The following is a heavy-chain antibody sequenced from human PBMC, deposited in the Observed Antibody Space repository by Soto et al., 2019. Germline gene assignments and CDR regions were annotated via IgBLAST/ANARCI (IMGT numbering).Heavy chain of an antibody. CDR1: GFTFTSSA. J-gene: IGHJ6*03. CDR3: AAEDPPRYCSSTSCSGYYYMDV. V-gene: IGHV1-58*02. Sequence: ASVKVSCKASGFTFTSSAMQWVRQARGQRLEWIGWIVVGSGNTNYAQKFQERVTITRDMSTSTAYMELSSLRSEDTAVYYCAAEDPPRYCSSTSCSGYYYMDVWGKGTTVTVS. D-gene: IGHD2-2*01. CDR2: IVVGSGNT.